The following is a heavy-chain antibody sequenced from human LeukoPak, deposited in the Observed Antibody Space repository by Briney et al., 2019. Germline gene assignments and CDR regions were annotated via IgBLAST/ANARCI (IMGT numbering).Heavy chain of an antibody. J-gene: IGHJ4*02. CDR2: ISSSSSYI. CDR3: AKERDLVAATYYFDY. CDR1: GFTFSSYS. Sequence: GGSLRLSCAASGFTFSSYSMNWVRQAPGKGLECVSSISSSSSYIYYADSVKGRFTISRDNSKNTMYLQMSSLRAEDTAVYYCAKERDLVAATYYFDYLGQGTLVTVSS. V-gene: IGHV3-21*01. D-gene: IGHD5-12*01.